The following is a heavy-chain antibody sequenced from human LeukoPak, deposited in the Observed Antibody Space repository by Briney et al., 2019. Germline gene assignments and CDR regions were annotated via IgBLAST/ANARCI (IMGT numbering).Heavy chain of an antibody. D-gene: IGHD3-3*01. V-gene: IGHV1-3*01. CDR2: ISAGSGNT. J-gene: IGHJ4*02. CDR1: GDSSRTNA. CDR3: ARGSRFLEWSIATFDY. Sequence: GASVKVSCKASGDSSRTNAIVWLRQAPGQRPEWMGWISAGSGNTKYSQTFQDRLTLTRDTAASTVYMDLSSLRPEDTAVYYCARGSRFLEWSIATFDYWGQGTLVTVSS.